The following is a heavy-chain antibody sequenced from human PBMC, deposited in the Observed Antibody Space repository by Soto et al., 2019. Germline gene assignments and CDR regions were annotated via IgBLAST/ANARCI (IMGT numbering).Heavy chain of an antibody. CDR3: ARRGRTLPHYSYYMDV. CDR2: ISNGGSNR. J-gene: IGHJ6*03. Sequence: EVQLLEYGGGLVQPGGSLRLSCAASGFTFSNYVMSWVRQAPGKGLEWVSSISNGGSNRYYAESVKGRVTISRDNSNNTLYLQMNSLRAEDTALYYCARRGRTLPHYSYYMDVWGKGTTVTVSS. V-gene: IGHV3-23*01. CDR1: GFTFSNYV.